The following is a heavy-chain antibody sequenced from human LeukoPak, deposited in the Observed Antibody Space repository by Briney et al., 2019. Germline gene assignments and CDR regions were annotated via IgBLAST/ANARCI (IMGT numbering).Heavy chain of an antibody. CDR3: ARPYGDYIRYFDY. D-gene: IGHD4-17*01. CDR2: IFPDDSDT. V-gene: IGHV5-51*01. Sequence: GESLKISFKVSGYSFTNYWIGWVRQMPEKVLEWVGIIFPDDSDTTYSPSFQGQVTISADKSSSTAYLQWNSLKASDTAMYYCARPYGDYIRYFDYWGQGTLVTVSS. J-gene: IGHJ4*02. CDR1: GYSFTNYW.